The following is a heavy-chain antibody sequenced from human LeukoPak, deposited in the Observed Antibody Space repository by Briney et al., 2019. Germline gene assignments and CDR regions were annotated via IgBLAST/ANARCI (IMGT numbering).Heavy chain of an antibody. V-gene: IGHV3-23*01. Sequence: GGSLRLSCAASGFTYSSYAMSWVRQAPGKGLEWVSAISGSGGSTYYADSVKGRFTISRDNSKNTLYLQMNSLRAEDTAVYYCAKDGGDDSSGYDAFDIWGQGTMVTLSS. CDR3: AKDGGDDSSGYDAFDI. CDR2: ISGSGGST. CDR1: GFTYSSYA. J-gene: IGHJ3*02. D-gene: IGHD3-22*01.